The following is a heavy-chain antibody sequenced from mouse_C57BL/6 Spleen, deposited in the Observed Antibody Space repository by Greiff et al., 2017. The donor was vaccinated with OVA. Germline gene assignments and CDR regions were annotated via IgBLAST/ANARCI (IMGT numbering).Heavy chain of an antibody. CDR1: GYSFTGYF. Sequence: EVQLQESGPELVKPGDSVKISCKASGYSFTGYFMNWVMQSHGKSLEWIGRINPYNGDTFYNQKFKGKATLTVDKSSSTAHMELRSLTSEDSAVYYCARGNGNYGYAMDYWGQGTSVTVSS. J-gene: IGHJ4*01. CDR2: INPYNGDT. CDR3: ARGNGNYGYAMDY. V-gene: IGHV1-20*01. D-gene: IGHD2-1*01.